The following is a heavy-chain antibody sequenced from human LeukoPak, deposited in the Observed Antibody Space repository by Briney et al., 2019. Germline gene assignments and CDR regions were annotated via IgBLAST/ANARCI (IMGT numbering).Heavy chain of an antibody. J-gene: IGHJ4*02. Sequence: SETLSLTCAVYGGSFSGYYWSWIRQPPGKGLEWIGEINHSGSTNYNPSLKSRVTISVDTSKNQFSLKPSSVTAADTAVYYCARKGGYDSSGYYYGYFDYWGQGTQVTVSS. CDR1: GGSFSGYY. CDR3: ARKGGYDSSGYYYGYFDY. CDR2: INHSGST. D-gene: IGHD3-22*01. V-gene: IGHV4-34*01.